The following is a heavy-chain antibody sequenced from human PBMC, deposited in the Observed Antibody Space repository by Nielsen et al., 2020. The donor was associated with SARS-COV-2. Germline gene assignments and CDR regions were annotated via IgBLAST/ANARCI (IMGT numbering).Heavy chain of an antibody. V-gene: IGHV3-33*01. CDR1: GFTFSSYG. D-gene: IGHD3-10*01. CDR2: IWYDGSNK. CDR3: ASSDGSGSYPFDY. J-gene: IGHJ4*02. Sequence: GESLKISCAASGFTFSSYGMHWVRPAPGKGLEWVAVIWYDGSNKYYADSVKGRFTISRDNSKNTLYLQMNSLRAEDTAVYYCASSDGSGSYPFDYWGQGTLVTVSS.